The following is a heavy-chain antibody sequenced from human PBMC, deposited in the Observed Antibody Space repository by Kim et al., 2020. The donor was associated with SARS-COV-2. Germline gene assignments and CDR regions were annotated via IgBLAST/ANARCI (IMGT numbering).Heavy chain of an antibody. CDR3: ARVGGILRYFPWYFDL. D-gene: IGHD3-9*01. CDR2: INTNTGNP. J-gene: IGHJ2*01. CDR1: GYTFTSYA. Sequence: ASVKVSCKASGYTFTSYAMNWVRQAPGQGLEWMGWINTNTGNPTYAQGFTGRFVFSLDTSVSTAYLQISSLKAEDTAVYYCARVGGILRYFPWYFDLWGRGTLVTVSS. V-gene: IGHV7-4-1*02.